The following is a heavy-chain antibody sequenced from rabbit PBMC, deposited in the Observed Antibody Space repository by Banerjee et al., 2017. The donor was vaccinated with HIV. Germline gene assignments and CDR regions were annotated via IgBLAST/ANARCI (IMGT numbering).Heavy chain of an antibody. CDR3: ARDIVDDNGYAFAL. Sequence: QSLEESGGDLVKPGASLTLTCTASGFSFSSSYYMCWVRQAPGKGLEWIACIYGGSSGDTYYASWAKGRFTISKTSSTTVTLQMTSLTAADTATYFCARDIVDDNGYAFALWGPGTLVTVS. D-gene: IGHD6-1*01. CDR1: GFSFSSSYY. J-gene: IGHJ4*01. CDR2: IYGGSSGDT. V-gene: IGHV1S40*01.